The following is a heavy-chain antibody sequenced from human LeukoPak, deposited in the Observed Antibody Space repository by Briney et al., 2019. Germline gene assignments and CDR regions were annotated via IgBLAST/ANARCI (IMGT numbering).Heavy chain of an antibody. D-gene: IGHD3-22*01. CDR3: ARARPWDSSRSYYFGMHV. CDR2: IPGSGGAT. Sequence: PGGSLRLSCEASGVTFSSDAIRWGRQAPGTGLEWVSSIPGSGGATYYADSVRGRFSISRDSSKNTVYLQMTSPGDEHTAVYYCARARPWDSSRSYYFGMHVWGHGPTVTRSS. J-gene: IGHJ6*02. CDR1: GVTFSSDA. V-gene: IGHV3-23*01.